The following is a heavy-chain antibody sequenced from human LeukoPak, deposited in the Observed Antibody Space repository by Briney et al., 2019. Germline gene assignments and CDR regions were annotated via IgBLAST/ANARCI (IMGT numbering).Heavy chain of an antibody. CDR3: ARLSQVRGFDY. D-gene: IGHD3-10*01. V-gene: IGHV1-46*01. J-gene: IGHJ4*02. CDR2: INPSGGST. CDR1: GSTFTSYY. Sequence: GASVTVSCKASGSTFTSYYMHWVPQAPGQGLEWMGIINPSGGSTSYAQKFQGRVTMTRDTSTSTVYMELSSLRSEDTAVYYCARLSQVRGFDYWGQGTLVTVSS.